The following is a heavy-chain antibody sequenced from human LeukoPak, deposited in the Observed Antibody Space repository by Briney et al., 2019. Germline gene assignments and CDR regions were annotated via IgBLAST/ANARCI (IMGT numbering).Heavy chain of an antibody. CDR3: ARVGYSGYDSRPVFNY. Sequence: ASVKVSCKASGGTFSSYAISWVRQAPGQGLEWMGGIIPIFGTANYAQKFQGRVTITRATSASTAYMELSSLRSEDTAVYYCARVGYSGYDSRPVFNYWGQGTLVTVSS. V-gene: IGHV1-69*05. CDR1: GGTFSSYA. CDR2: IIPIFGTA. J-gene: IGHJ4*02. D-gene: IGHD5-12*01.